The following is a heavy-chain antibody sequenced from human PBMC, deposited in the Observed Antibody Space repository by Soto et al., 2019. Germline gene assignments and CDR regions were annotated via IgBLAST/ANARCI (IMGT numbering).Heavy chain of an antibody. V-gene: IGHV1-18*01. Sequence: QLVQSGAEVKKPGASVKVSCKASGYTFYTYGVTWVRQAPGQGPEWMGWISAYNGTTKYAQKFQGRVTMTTDTSTTTAYMELKSLRSDATAVYYCAREISRGFATIRGVAPAYWGQGTLVTVSS. CDR1: GYTFYTYG. CDR3: AREISRGFATIRGVAPAY. D-gene: IGHD3-10*01. J-gene: IGHJ4*02. CDR2: ISAYNGTT.